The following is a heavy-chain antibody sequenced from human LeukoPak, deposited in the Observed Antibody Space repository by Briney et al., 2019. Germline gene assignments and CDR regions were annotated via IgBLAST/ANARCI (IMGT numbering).Heavy chain of an antibody. CDR2: IGTAGDT. J-gene: IGHJ4*02. V-gene: IGHV3-13*01. CDR3: ARGGRDFWSGYYGLYYFDY. CDR1: GFTFSSYD. Sequence: GGSLRLSCAASGFTFSSYDMHWVRQATGKGLEWVSAIGTAGDTYYPGSVKGRFTISRESAKNSLYLQMNSLRAGDTAVYYCARGGRDFWSGYYGLYYFDYWGQGTLVTVSS. D-gene: IGHD3-3*01.